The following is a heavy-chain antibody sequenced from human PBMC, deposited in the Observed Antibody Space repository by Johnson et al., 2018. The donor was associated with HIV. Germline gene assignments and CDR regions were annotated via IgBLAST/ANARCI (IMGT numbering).Heavy chain of an antibody. Sequence: VQLVESGGGVVRRGGSLRLSCATSGFTFSSYAMSWVRQAPGKGLEWVSAISGSGGSTYYADSVKGRFTISRDNSKNTLYLQMNSLRAEDTAGYYCARCRYVVGSFYVWGAFDMWGQGTMVIVSS. J-gene: IGHJ3*02. D-gene: IGHD1-26*01. CDR1: GFTFSSYA. V-gene: IGHV3-23*04. CDR3: ARCRYVVGSFYVWGAFDM. CDR2: ISGSGGST.